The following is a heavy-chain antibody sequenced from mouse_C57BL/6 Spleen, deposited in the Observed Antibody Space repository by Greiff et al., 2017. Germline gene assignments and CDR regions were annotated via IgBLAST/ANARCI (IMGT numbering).Heavy chain of an antibody. Sequence: EVMLVESGGGLVQPGGSLKLSCAASGFTFSDYYMYWVRQTPAKRLEWVAYISNGGGSTYYPDTVKGRFTISRDNAKNTLYLLRSRLMAEDTAMYYGARPLYYYGSSYAYWGQGTLVTVSA. CDR2: ISNGGGST. J-gene: IGHJ3*01. D-gene: IGHD1-1*01. V-gene: IGHV5-12*01. CDR3: ARPLYYYGSSYAY. CDR1: GFTFSDYY.